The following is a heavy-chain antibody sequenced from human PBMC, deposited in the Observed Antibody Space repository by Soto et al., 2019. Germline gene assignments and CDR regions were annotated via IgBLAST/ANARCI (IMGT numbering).Heavy chain of an antibody. D-gene: IGHD3-3*01. CDR2: ISYDGSNK. V-gene: IGHV3-30-3*01. Sequence: GGSLRLSCAASGFTFSSYAMHWVRQAPGKGLEWVAVISYDGSNKYYADSVKGRFTISRDNSKNTLYLQMNSLRAEDTAVYYCAREPYDFWSGYYDNYFDYWGQGTLVTVSS. CDR3: AREPYDFWSGYYDNYFDY. J-gene: IGHJ4*02. CDR1: GFTFSSYA.